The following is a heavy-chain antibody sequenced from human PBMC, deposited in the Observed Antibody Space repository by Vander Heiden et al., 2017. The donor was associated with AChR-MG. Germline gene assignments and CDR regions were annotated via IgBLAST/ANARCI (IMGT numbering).Heavy chain of an antibody. CDR1: GGSFSGYY. V-gene: IGHV4-34*01. J-gene: IGHJ6*02. CDR3: ARPGGTLYSSSYYYYGMDV. Sequence: QVQLQQWGAGLLKPSETLSLTCAVYGGSFSGYYWSWIRQPPGKGLEWIGEINHSGSTNYNPSLKSRVTISVDTSKNQFSLKLSSVTAADTAVYYCARPGGTLYSSSYYYYGMDVWGQGTTVTVSS. CDR2: INHSGST. D-gene: IGHD6-13*01.